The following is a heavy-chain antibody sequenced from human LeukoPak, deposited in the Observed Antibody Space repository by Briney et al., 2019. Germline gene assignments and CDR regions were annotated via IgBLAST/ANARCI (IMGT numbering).Heavy chain of an antibody. CDR3: ARVKKVGPYCSGGSCYTVSQDYPFDI. CDR2: INWNGGST. CDR1: GITFDDYG. V-gene: IGHV3-20*04. Sequence: GGSLRLSCAASGITFDDYGMSWVRQAPGKGLEWVSGINWNGGSTGYADSVKGRFTISRDNAKNSLYLQMNSLRAEDTAFYYCARVKKVGPYCSGGSCYTVSQDYPFDIWGQGTMVTVSS. D-gene: IGHD2-15*01. J-gene: IGHJ3*02.